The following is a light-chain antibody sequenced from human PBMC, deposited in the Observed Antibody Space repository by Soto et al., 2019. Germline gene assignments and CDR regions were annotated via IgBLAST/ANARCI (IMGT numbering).Light chain of an antibody. CDR1: QSISSSF. CDR2: GAS. CDR3: QQRNIWPPVT. J-gene: IGKJ5*01. Sequence: EIVLTQSPGILSLSPGERASLSCGASQSISSSFLAWYQQKPGQAPRLLIYGASSRATDIPDRFSGTGSETDFTLTISSLEPEDSAIYYCQQRNIWPPVTFGQGTRLEIK. V-gene: IGKV3D-20*02.